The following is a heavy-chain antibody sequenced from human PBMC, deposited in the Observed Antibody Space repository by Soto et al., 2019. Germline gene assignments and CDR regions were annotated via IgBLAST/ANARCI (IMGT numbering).Heavy chain of an antibody. Sequence: PSETLSLTCTVSGGSISSYYWVWIRQPPGKGLEWIGYIYYSGSTNYNPSLKSRVTISVDTSKNQFSLKLSSVTAADTAVYYCARDRGGRKGTYYYYYGMDVWGQGTTVTVSS. CDR1: GGSISSYY. V-gene: IGHV4-59*01. CDR3: ARDRGGRKGTYYYYYGMDV. D-gene: IGHD1-26*01. J-gene: IGHJ6*02. CDR2: IYYSGST.